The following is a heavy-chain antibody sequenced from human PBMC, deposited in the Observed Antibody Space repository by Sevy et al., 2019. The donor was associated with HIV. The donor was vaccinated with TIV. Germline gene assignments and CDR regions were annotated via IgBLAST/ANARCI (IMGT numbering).Heavy chain of an antibody. CDR3: AKRGGSGSYYFDN. CDR1: GFSFTSYW. Sequence: GGSLRLSCAASGFSFTSYWMSWVRQTPEKGLEWVANINQVGTEKNYVDSVKGRFTISRDNAKNSLYLQMNSLRAEDTAVYYCAKRGGSGSYYFDNWGQGTLVTVSS. CDR2: INQVGTEK. V-gene: IGHV3-7*01. J-gene: IGHJ4*02. D-gene: IGHD6-19*01.